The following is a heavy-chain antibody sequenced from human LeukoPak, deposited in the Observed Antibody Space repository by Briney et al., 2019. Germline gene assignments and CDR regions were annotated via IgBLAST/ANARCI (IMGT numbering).Heavy chain of an antibody. V-gene: IGHV4-39*01. CDR2: IYYSGST. D-gene: IGHD4-17*01. J-gene: IGHJ4*02. Sequence: SETLSLTCTVSGGSISSSSYYWGWIRQPPGTGLEWIGSIYYSGSTYYNPSLKSRVTISVDTSKNQFSLKLSSVTAADTAVYYCASLTVTPYYFDYWGQGTLVTVSS. CDR1: GGSISSSSYY. CDR3: ASLTVTPYYFDY.